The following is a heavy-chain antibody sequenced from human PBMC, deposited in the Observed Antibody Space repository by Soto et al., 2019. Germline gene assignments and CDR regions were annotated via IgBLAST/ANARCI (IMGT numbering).Heavy chain of an antibody. Sequence: GASVKVSCKASGYTFTNYYMHWVRQAPGQGLEWMGIINPSGGSTSYAQKFQGRVTMTRDTSTSTVYMELSSLRSEDTAVYYCARDGIVGATFDYWGQGTRVTVSS. CDR1: GYTFTNYY. CDR2: INPSGGST. V-gene: IGHV1-46*01. CDR3: ARDGIVGATFDY. D-gene: IGHD1-26*01. J-gene: IGHJ4*02.